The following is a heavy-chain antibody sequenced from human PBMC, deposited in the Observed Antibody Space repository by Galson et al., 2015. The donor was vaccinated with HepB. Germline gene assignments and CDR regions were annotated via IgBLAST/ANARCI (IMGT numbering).Heavy chain of an antibody. CDR1: GDSVSSNSAA. D-gene: IGHD2-8*01. V-gene: IGHV6-1*01. Sequence: CAISGDSVSSNSAAWNWIRQSPSRGLEWLGRTYYRSNWYNDYSVSVKSRITITPDSSKNQFSLQLKSVTPEDTAVYYCARDRCSNGVCYCFDYWGQGTLVAVSS. J-gene: IGHJ4*02. CDR3: ARDRCSNGVCYCFDY. CDR2: TYYRSNWYN.